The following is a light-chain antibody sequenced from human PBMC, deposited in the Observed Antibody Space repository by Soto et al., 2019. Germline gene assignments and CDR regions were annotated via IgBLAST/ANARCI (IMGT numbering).Light chain of an antibody. CDR1: QSISSY. Sequence: DIQVTQSPSSLSASVGDRVTITCRASQSISSYLNWYQQKPGKAPKLLIYAASSLQSGVPSRFSGSGSGTDFTLTISSLEPEDFAVYYCQQRSSWPPTFGQGTRLEI. CDR3: QQRSSWPPT. J-gene: IGKJ5*01. V-gene: IGKV1-39*01. CDR2: AAS.